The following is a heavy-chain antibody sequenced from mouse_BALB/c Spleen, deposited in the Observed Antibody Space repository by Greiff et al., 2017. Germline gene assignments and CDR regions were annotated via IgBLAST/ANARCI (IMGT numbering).Heavy chain of an antibody. CDR3: AREDYDSLFAY. V-gene: IGHV5-9-4*01. Sequence: EVMLVESGGGLVKPGGSLKLSCAASGFTFSSYAMSWVRQSPEKRLEWVAEISSGGSYTYYPDTVTGRFTISRDNAKNTLYLEMSSLRSEDTAMYYCAREDYDSLFAYWGQGTLVTVSA. D-gene: IGHD2-4*01. J-gene: IGHJ3*01. CDR2: ISSGGSYT. CDR1: GFTFSSYA.